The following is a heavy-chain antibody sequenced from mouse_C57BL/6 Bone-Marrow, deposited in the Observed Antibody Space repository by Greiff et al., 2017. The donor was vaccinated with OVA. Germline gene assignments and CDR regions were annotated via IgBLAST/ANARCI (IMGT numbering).Heavy chain of an antibody. V-gene: IGHV1-56*01. CDR3: ARGYGSSYEGWFAY. CDR1: GYTFTSHW. CDR2: IFPGSGST. J-gene: IGHJ3*01. D-gene: IGHD1-1*01. Sequence: QVHVKQSGPELVRPGASVKISCKAPGYTFTSHWMQWVRQRPGQGLEWIGEIFPGSGSTYYNEKFKSKATLTVDTSSSTAYMQLSSLTSEDSAVYFCARGYGSSYEGWFAYWGQGTLVTVSA.